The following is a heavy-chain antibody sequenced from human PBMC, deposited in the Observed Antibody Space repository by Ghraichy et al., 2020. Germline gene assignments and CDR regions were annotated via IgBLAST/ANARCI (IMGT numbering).Heavy chain of an antibody. J-gene: IGHJ4*02. V-gene: IGHV3-23*01. Sequence: GESLNISCAASGFTFSNYGMSWVRQAPGKGLEWVSGITGSGGSTYYADSVKGRFTISRDNSKNTLYLQMNSLRAEDTAIYYCAKGDNIYDYGGNSVYWGQGTLVTVSP. CDR3: AKGDNIYDYGGNSVY. D-gene: IGHD4-23*01. CDR2: ITGSGGST. CDR1: GFTFSNYG.